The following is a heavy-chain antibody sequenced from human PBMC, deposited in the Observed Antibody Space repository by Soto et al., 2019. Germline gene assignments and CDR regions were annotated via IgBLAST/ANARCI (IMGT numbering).Heavy chain of an antibody. D-gene: IGHD2-15*01. J-gene: IGHJ4*02. CDR3: VRTSLVVAAATREDY. CDR2: INSDGGST. CDR1: GFTFSSYW. V-gene: IGHV3-74*01. Sequence: EVQLVESGGGLVQPGGSLRLSCAASGFTFSSYWMHWVRQAPGKGLVWVSRINSDGGSTSYADSVKGRFPISRENAKNTLYLQMNSLRAEDTAVYYCVRTSLVVAAATREDYWGQGTLVTVSS.